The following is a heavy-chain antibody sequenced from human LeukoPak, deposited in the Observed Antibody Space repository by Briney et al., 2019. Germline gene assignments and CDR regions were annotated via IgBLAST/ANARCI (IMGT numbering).Heavy chain of an antibody. J-gene: IGHJ6*02. D-gene: IGHD2-15*01. CDR1: GFTFDDYA. CDR2: ISWNSCSI. V-gene: IGHV3-9*01. CDR3: AKDRVVEDYYYYGMDV. Sequence: GRSLRLSCASSGFTFDDYAMQWVRQAPRKGLEWVSGISWNSCSIGYADFVKGRFTISRDNAKNSLYLQINSLRAEDTALYYCAKDRVVEDYYYYGMDVWGQGTTVTVSS.